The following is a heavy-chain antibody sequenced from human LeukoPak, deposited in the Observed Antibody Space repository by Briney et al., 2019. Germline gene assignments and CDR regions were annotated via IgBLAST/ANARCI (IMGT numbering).Heavy chain of an antibody. CDR3: ARVIAAAGTDWFDP. D-gene: IGHD6-13*01. CDR1: GYTFTGDY. V-gene: IGHV1-2*06. J-gene: IGHJ5*02. CDR2: INPNSGGA. Sequence: AASVKVSCKASGYTFTGDYLHWVRQAPGQGLEWMGRINPNSGGANYAQNFQGRVTMTRDTSISTAHMELSRLRSDDTAVYYCARVIAAAGTDWFDPWGQGTLVTVSS.